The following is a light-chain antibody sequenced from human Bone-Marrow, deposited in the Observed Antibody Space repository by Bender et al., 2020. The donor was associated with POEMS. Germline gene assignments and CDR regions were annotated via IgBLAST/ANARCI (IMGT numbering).Light chain of an antibody. V-gene: IGLV3-10*01. CDR3: FAIDSDHHGV. J-gene: IGLJ3*02. Sequence: SYELTQPPSVSVSPGQTARITCSGDSLPKRYAYWYQQKSGQAPVLVIYEDSKRPSGIPERFSGSSSGTMATLTITGAQVEDEADYYCFAIDSDHHGVFGGGTKLTVL. CDR1: SLPKRY. CDR2: EDS.